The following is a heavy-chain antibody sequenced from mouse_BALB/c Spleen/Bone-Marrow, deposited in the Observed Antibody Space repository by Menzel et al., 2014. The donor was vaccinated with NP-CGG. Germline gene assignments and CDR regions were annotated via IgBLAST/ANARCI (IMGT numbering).Heavy chain of an antibody. J-gene: IGHJ1*01. CDR3: ARDRNYANSWHFDG. V-gene: IGHV7-3*02. Sequence: EVQLVESGGGLVQPGGSLRLSCATSGFTFTDYYMSWVRQPPGKALEWLGFIRNKANGYTTEYSASVRGRFTISRDNSQSILYLQINTLRAEDSATYYCARDRNYANSWHFDGWGAGTKVTVSS. D-gene: IGHD2-1*01. CDR2: IRNKANGYTT. CDR1: GFTFTDYY.